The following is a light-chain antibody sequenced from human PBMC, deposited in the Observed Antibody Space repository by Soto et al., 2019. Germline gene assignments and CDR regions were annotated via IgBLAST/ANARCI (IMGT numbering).Light chain of an antibody. J-gene: IGLJ1*01. CDR1: TTDFDGYDY. CDR3: SSYTSSAPFYV. V-gene: IGLV2-14*03. Sequence: QSVLTQPASLSGSPGQSITISCTGATTDFDGYDYVSWYQQHPGQVPKLLIYDVNSRPSGISYRFSGSKSGDRASLTISGLQAEDDADYYCSSYTSSAPFYVFGAGTKVTVL. CDR2: DVN.